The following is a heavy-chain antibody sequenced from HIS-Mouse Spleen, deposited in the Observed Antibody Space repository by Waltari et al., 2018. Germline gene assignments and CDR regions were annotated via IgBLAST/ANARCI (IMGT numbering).Heavy chain of an antibody. CDR1: GGPISSSSYY. CDR2: IYYSGST. V-gene: IGHV4-39*07. CDR3: ARDRELYFDY. D-gene: IGHD1-26*01. J-gene: IGHJ4*02. Sequence: QLQLQESGPGLVKPSETLSLTCTVSGGPISSSSYYWAWIRQPPGKGLEWIGSIYYSGSTYYNPSLKSRVTISVDTSKNQFSLKLSSVTAADTAVYYCARDRELYFDYWGQGTLVTVSS.